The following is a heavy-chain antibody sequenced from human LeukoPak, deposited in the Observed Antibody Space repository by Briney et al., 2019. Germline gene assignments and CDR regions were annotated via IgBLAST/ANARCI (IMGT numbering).Heavy chain of an antibody. CDR3: ARSDYYGSGSYYNPYYFDY. CDR2: INPNSGGT. D-gene: IGHD3-10*01. V-gene: IGHV1-2*02. J-gene: IGHJ4*02. Sequence: ASVKVSCKASGYTFTGYYMHWVRQAPGQGLEWMGWINPNSGGTNYAQKFQGRVTMTRDASISTAYMELSRLRSDDTAVYYCARSDYYGSGSYYNPYYFDYWGQGTLATVSS. CDR1: GYTFTGYY.